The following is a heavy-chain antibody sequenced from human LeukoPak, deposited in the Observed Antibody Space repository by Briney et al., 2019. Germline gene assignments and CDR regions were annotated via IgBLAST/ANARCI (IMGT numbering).Heavy chain of an antibody. V-gene: IGHV1-69*06. Sequence: SVKVSCKASGGTFSIYAISWVRQAPGQGLEXXXXXXPIFGTANYAQKFQGRVTITADKSTSTAYMELSSLRSEDTAVYYCARVFGYCSSTSCYGGSWFDPWGQGTLVTVSS. D-gene: IGHD2-2*03. J-gene: IGHJ5*02. CDR1: GGTFSIYA. CDR2: XXPIFGTA. CDR3: ARVFGYCSSTSCYGGSWFDP.